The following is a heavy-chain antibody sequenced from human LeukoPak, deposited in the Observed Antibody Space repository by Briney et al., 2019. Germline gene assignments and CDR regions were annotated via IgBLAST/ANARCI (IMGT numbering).Heavy chain of an antibody. CDR3: AGVPRLEYYDSSGYQDY. V-gene: IGHV1-2*02. J-gene: IGHJ4*02. CDR2: INPKSGGT. Sequence: GASVKVSCKASGYTFTGYYMDWVRQAPGQGLEWMGWINPKSGGTNYAQKFQGRVTMTRDTSISTAYMELSRLRSDDTAVYYCAGVPRLEYYDSSGYQDYWGQGTLVTVAS. CDR1: GYTFTGYY. D-gene: IGHD3-22*01.